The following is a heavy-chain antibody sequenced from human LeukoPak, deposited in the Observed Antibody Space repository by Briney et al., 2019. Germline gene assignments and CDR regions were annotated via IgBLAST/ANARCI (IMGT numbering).Heavy chain of an antibody. J-gene: IGHJ4*02. Sequence: SETLSLTCTVSGGSISSGGYYWSWIRQHPGKGLEWIGYIYYSGSTYYNPSLKSRVTISVDTSKNQFSLKLSSVTAADTAVYYCQIISRYCSSTSCPFDYWGQGTLVTVSS. D-gene: IGHD2-2*01. CDR1: GGSISSGGYY. V-gene: IGHV4-31*03. CDR2: IYYSGST. CDR3: QIISRYCSSTSCPFDY.